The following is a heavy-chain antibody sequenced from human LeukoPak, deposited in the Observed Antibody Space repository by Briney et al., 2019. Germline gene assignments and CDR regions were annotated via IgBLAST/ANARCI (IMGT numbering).Heavy chain of an antibody. J-gene: IGHJ4*02. CDR2: IYYSGST. V-gene: IGHV4-59*01. D-gene: IGHD3-22*01. Sequence: SETLSLTCTVSGGSISSYYWSWIRQPPGKGLEWIGYIYYSGSTNYNPSLKSRVTISVDTSKNQFSLKLSSVTAADTAVYYCARGIYYDSSGYYYYYFDYWGQGALVTVSS. CDR3: ARGIYYDSSGYYYYYFDY. CDR1: GGSISSYY.